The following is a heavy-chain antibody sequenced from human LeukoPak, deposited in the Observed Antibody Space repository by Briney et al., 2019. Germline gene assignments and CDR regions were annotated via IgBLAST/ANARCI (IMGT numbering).Heavy chain of an antibody. Sequence: VASVKVSCKAFGYTFTGYYIHWVRQAPGQGLEWMGWIIPNSGDTNYAQKFQGRVTMTRGTSISTAYMELSSLRSDDTAVYYCARDVEMATTYWGQGTLVTVSS. CDR3: ARDVEMATTY. CDR1: GYTFTGYY. CDR2: IIPNSGDT. V-gene: IGHV1-2*02. D-gene: IGHD5-24*01. J-gene: IGHJ4*02.